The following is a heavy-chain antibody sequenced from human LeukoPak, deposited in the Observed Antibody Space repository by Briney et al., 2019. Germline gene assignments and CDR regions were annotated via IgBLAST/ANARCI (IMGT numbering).Heavy chain of an antibody. CDR1: GYTFTSYA. Sequence: ASVKVSCKASGYTFTSYAMHWVRQARGQRLEWMGWINAGNGNTKYSQKFQGRVTITRDTSASTAYMELSSLRSEDTAVYYCARGDGQLAKPDAFDIWGQGTMVTVSS. J-gene: IGHJ3*02. CDR3: ARGDGQLAKPDAFDI. CDR2: INAGNGNT. V-gene: IGHV1-3*01. D-gene: IGHD6-6*01.